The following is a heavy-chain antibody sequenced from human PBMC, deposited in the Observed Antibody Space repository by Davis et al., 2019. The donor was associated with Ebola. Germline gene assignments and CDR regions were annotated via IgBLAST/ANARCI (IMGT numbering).Heavy chain of an antibody. CDR1: GFTISSYW. CDR2: IKSKSDGGAA. V-gene: IGHV3-15*01. J-gene: IGHJ4*02. Sequence: GESLKISCAASGFTISSYWMNWVRQAPGKGLEWVGRIKSKSDGGAADYAAPVKGRFTISRDDSKNTVYLQMSSLKTEDTAVYYCRSNFDYWGQGALVTVSS. CDR3: RSNFDY.